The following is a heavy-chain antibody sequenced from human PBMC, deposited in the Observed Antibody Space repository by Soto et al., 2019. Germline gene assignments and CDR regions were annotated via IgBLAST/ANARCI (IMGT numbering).Heavy chain of an antibody. D-gene: IGHD3-22*01. V-gene: IGHV3-53*01. Sequence: QSGGSLRLSCAASGFTVSSNHMNWVRQAPGKGLEWVSVIYSGGSTYYADSVKGRFTISRDNSKNTLYLQMNSLRAEDTAVFYCARARGYYDSSGYSGYYFDYWGQGTLVTVSS. J-gene: IGHJ4*02. CDR3: ARARGYYDSSGYSGYYFDY. CDR1: GFTVSSNH. CDR2: IYSGGST.